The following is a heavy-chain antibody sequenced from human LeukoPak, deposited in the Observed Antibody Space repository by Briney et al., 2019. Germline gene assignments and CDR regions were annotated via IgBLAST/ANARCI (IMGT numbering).Heavy chain of an antibody. Sequence: GGSLRLSCAASGFTFSRNAMSWVRQAPGQGLEWVSGLSGSGGSAYYADSVKGRFTISRDNSENTLDLQMNSLRAEDTAVYYCAKVGFTSEWLGISGYYFDYWGQGTLVTVSS. CDR2: LSGSGGSA. CDR1: GFTFSRNA. V-gene: IGHV3-23*01. CDR3: AKVGFTSEWLGISGYYFDY. J-gene: IGHJ4*02. D-gene: IGHD3-3*01.